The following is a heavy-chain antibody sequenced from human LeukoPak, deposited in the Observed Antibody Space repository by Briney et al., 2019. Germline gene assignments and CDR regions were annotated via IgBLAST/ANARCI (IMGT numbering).Heavy chain of an antibody. D-gene: IGHD3-10*01. CDR1: GYTFTSYG. CDR2: ISAYNGNT. V-gene: IGHV1-18*01. Sequence: ASVKVSCKASGYTFTSYGISWVRQAPGQGLEWMGWISAYNGNTNYAQKLQGRVTITTDTSTSTAYMELRSLRSDDTAVYYCARFTMVRGVITYYYYYGMDVWGQGTTVTVSS. CDR3: ARFTMVRGVITYYYYYGMDV. J-gene: IGHJ6*02.